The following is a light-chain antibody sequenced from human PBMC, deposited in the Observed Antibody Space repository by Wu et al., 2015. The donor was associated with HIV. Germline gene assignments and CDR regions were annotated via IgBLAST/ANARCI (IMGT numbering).Light chain of an antibody. J-gene: IGKJ3*01. Sequence: EIMMTQSPATLSVSPGERATLSCRASHSISSNLAWYQQKPGQAPRLLIYGASTRATGVPARFSGSGSGTEFTLTINSLQSEDFAVYYCQQYHNWPPITFGPGTKVDIK. CDR3: QQYHNWPPIT. V-gene: IGKV3-15*01. CDR1: HSISSN. CDR2: GAS.